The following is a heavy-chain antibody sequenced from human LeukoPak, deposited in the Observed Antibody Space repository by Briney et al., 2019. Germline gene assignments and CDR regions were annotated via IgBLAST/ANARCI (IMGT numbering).Heavy chain of an antibody. Sequence: PGGSLRLSCAGSGFTFSTFWMSWVRQAPGKGLEWVANIKEDGSEKYYVDSMKGRFPVSRENAKHSLYLKMDSLRAEDTAVYYCARGGTFVSDYWGQGTLVTVSS. CDR1: GFTFSTFW. V-gene: IGHV3-7*01. D-gene: IGHD1-1*01. J-gene: IGHJ4*02. CDR3: ARGGTFVSDY. CDR2: IKEDGSEK.